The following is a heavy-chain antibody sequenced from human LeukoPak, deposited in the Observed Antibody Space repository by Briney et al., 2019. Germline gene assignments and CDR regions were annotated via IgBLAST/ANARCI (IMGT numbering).Heavy chain of an antibody. CDR3: ARARTYYYDMGAFDI. CDR1: GGSISSYY. Sequence: SETLSLTCNVSGGSISSYYWSWIRQPPGKGLEWIGYIYYSGSTNYNPSLKSRVTISVDTSKNQFSLKLSSVTAADTAVYYCARARTYYYDMGAFDIWGQGTMVTVSS. V-gene: IGHV4-59*01. CDR2: IYYSGST. J-gene: IGHJ3*02. D-gene: IGHD3-22*01.